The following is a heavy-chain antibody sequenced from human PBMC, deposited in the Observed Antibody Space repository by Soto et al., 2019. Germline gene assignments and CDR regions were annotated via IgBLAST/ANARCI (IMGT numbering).Heavy chain of an antibody. CDR2: ISGSGGST. CDR1: GFTFSSYA. J-gene: IGHJ4*02. V-gene: IGHV3-23*01. Sequence: GWSLRLSCAASGFTFSSYAMSWVRQAPGQGLEWVSAISGSGGSTYYADSVKGRLTISRDNSKNTLYLQMNSLRAEDTAVYYCAKAIARIFYFDYWGQGTLVTVSS. D-gene: IGHD6-13*01. CDR3: AKAIARIFYFDY.